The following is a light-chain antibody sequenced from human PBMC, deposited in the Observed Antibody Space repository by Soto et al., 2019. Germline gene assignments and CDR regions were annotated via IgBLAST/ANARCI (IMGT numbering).Light chain of an antibody. V-gene: IGLV2-23*02. CDR1: TSDVGRYDL. J-gene: IGLJ1*01. CDR2: EVS. CDR3: CSYAGGRSPYV. Sequence: QSVLTQPASVSGSPGQSITISCTGTTSDVGRYDLVSWYQQHPGKAPKIMIYEVSKRPSGDSNRFSGSKSGNTASLTIFGLQAEDEADYYCCSYAGGRSPYVFGTGTKVTV.